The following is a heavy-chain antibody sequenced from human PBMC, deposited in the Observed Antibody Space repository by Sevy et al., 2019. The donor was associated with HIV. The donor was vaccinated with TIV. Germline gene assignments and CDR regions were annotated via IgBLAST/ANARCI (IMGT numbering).Heavy chain of an antibody. CDR1: GFTFSSYA. V-gene: IGHV3-30-3*01. J-gene: IGHJ4*02. Sequence: GGSLRLSCAASGFTFSSYAMHWVRQAPGKGLEWVAVISYDGSNKYYADSVKGRFTISRDNSKNTLYLQMNSLRAEDTAVYYCARHGRIVGATYYFDYWGQGTLVTVSS. CDR2: ISYDGSNK. CDR3: ARHGRIVGATYYFDY. D-gene: IGHD1-26*01.